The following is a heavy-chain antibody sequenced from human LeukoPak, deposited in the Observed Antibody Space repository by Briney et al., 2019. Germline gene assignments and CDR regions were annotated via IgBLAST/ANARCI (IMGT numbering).Heavy chain of an antibody. D-gene: IGHD3-16*02. CDR1: GFTFSSYW. J-gene: IGHJ4*02. CDR3: ARDPTLSSYYFDY. V-gene: IGHV3-74*01. Sequence: GGSLRLSCAASGFTFSSYWMHWVRQPPGNGLVWVSRINTDGSSTSYADSVKGRFTISRDNAKNTLYLQMNSLRAEDTAVYYCARDPTLSSYYFDYWGQGTLVTVSS. CDR2: INTDGSST.